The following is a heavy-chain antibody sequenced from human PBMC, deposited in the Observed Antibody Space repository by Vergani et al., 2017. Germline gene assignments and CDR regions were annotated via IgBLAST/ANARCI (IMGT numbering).Heavy chain of an antibody. CDR2: ISGSGGST. J-gene: IGHJ4*02. D-gene: IGHD6-13*01. Sequence: EVQLLESGGNLVQPGGSLRLSCAASGFTFTNFAMTWVRQAPGEGLEWVSAISGSGGSTYYADSVKGRFTISRDNSKNTLYLQMNSLRAEDTAVYYCAKAERLVPVAYWGQGTLVTVSS. V-gene: IGHV3-23*01. CDR1: GFTFTNFA. CDR3: AKAERLVPVAY.